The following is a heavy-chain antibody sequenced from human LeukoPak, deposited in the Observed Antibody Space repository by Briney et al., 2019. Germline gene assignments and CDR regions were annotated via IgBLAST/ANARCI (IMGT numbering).Heavy chain of an antibody. CDR1: GYTFTSYG. D-gene: IGHD3-22*01. Sequence: ASVKVSCKASGYTFTSYGISWVRQAPGQGLEWMGWISAYNGNTNYAQKLQGRVTMTTDTSTSTAYMELRSLRSDDTAVYYCARSYYYDSSGYSYYFDYWGQGTLVTVSS. CDR2: ISAYNGNT. V-gene: IGHV1-18*01. CDR3: ARSYYYDSSGYSYYFDY. J-gene: IGHJ4*02.